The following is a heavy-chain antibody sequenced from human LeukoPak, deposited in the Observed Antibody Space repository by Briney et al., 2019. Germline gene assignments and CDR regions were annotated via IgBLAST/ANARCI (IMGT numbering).Heavy chain of an antibody. CDR1: RGTLSNYA. J-gene: IGHJ5*02. D-gene: IGHD2-2*02. Sequence: SVKVSCKASRGTLSNYAISWVRQAPGQGLEWMGGIIPIFGTANYAQKFQGRATITADESTSTAYMELSSLRSEDTAVYYCARDRPGRYCSSTSCYTASPFDPWGQGTLVIVSS. CDR2: IIPIFGTA. V-gene: IGHV1-69*13. CDR3: ARDRPGRYCSSTSCYTASPFDP.